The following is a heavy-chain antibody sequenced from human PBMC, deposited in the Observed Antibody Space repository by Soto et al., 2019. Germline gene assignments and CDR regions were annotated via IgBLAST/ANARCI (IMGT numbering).Heavy chain of an antibody. CDR3: ASSHYYYMDV. V-gene: IGHV3-20*01. CDR1: GFTFDDYG. Sequence: GGSLRLSCAASGFTFDDYGMSWVRQAPGKGLEWVSGINWNGGSTGYADSVKGRFTISRDNAKNSLYLQMNSLRAEDTALYHCASSHYYYMDVWGKGTTVTVSS. CDR2: INWNGGST. J-gene: IGHJ6*03.